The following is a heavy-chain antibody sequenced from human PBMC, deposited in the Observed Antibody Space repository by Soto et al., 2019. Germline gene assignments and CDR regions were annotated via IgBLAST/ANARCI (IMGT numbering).Heavy chain of an antibody. CDR2: IYTSGST. D-gene: IGHD2-15*01. Sequence: KTSETLSLTCTVSGGSISSYYWSWIRQPAGKGLEWIGRIYTSGSTNYNPSLKSRVTMSVDTSKNQFSLKLSSVTAADTAVYYCARDPNCSGGSCDGSWYFDLWGRGTLVTASS. J-gene: IGHJ2*01. CDR1: GGSISSYY. CDR3: ARDPNCSGGSCDGSWYFDL. V-gene: IGHV4-4*07.